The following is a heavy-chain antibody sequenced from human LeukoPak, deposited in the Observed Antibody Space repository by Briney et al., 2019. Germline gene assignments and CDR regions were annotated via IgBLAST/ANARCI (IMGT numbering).Heavy chain of an antibody. CDR2: ISAYNGNT. CDR1: GYTFTSYY. J-gene: IGHJ4*02. Sequence: ASVKVSCKASGYTFTSYYMHWVRQAPGQGLEWMGWISAYNGNTNYAQKLQGRVTMTTDTSTSTAYMELRSLRSDDTAVYYCARDRRHYDFWSGYSNFDYWGQGTLVTVPS. CDR3: ARDRRHYDFWSGYSNFDY. D-gene: IGHD3-3*01. V-gene: IGHV1-18*04.